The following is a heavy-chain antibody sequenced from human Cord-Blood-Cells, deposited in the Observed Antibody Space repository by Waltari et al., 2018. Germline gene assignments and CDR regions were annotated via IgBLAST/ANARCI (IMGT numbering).Heavy chain of an antibody. V-gene: IGHV3-21*01. CDR2: ISSSSSYI. D-gene: IGHD6-13*01. CDR3: AREKSIAAAEDDAFDS. CDR1: GFTFSSYS. Sequence: EVQLVESGGGLVKPGGSLRLSCAASGFTFSSYSMNWVRQAPGKGLEWVSSISSSSSYIYYADSVKGRFTISRDNAKNSLYLQMNSLRAEDTAVYYCAREKSIAAAEDDAFDSWGQGTMVTVSS. J-gene: IGHJ3*02.